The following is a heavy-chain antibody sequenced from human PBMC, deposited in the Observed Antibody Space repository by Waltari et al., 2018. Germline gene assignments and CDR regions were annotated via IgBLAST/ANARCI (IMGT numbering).Heavy chain of an antibody. Sequence: QVQLVQSGAEVKKPGASVKVSCKASGYTFTSYGISWVRQAPGQGLEWMGWISAYNGNTNYAQKLQGRVTISVDTSKNQFSLKLSSVTAADTAVYYCARPGLRFLEWYPPYFDYWGQGTLVTVSS. V-gene: IGHV1-18*01. CDR3: ARPGLRFLEWYPPYFDY. CDR1: GYTFTSYG. J-gene: IGHJ4*02. D-gene: IGHD3-3*01. CDR2: ISAYNGNT.